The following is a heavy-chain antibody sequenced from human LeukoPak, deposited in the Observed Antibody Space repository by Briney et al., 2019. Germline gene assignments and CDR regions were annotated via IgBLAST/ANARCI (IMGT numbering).Heavy chain of an antibody. D-gene: IGHD6-19*01. CDR2: ISGSGGST. V-gene: IGHV3-23*01. CDR1: GFTFSSYA. CDR3: ARETFSGWHFDY. Sequence: GGSLRLSCAASGFTFSSYAMSWVRQAPGKGLEWVSAISGSGGSTYYADSVKGRFTISRDNAKNTLYLQMNSLRAEDTAVYYCARETFSGWHFDYWGQGTLVTVSS. J-gene: IGHJ4*02.